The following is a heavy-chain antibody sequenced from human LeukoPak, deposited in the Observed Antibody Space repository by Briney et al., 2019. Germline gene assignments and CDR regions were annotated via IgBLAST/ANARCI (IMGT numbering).Heavy chain of an antibody. CDR1: GGTFSSYA. Sequence: SVKVSCKASGGTFSSYAISRVRQAPGQGLEWMGGIIPIFGTANYAQKFQGRVTITTDESTSTAYMELSSLRSEDTAVYYCARHLWFGPNWFDPWGQGTLVTVSS. CDR2: IIPIFGTA. D-gene: IGHD3-10*01. CDR3: ARHLWFGPNWFDP. V-gene: IGHV1-69*05. J-gene: IGHJ5*02.